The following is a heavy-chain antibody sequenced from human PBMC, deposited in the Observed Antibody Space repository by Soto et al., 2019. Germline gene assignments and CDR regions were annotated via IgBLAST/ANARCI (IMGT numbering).Heavy chain of an antibody. V-gene: IGHV4-31*03. D-gene: IGHD6-13*01. CDR3: ARFAKEENPKVGSWYYFDY. Sequence: SETLSLTCTVSGGSISSGGYFWSWVRQHPGKGLEWIGNIYYSGRTYHNPSLKSRVTISVDTSKNQFSLNLSSVTAADTAVYYCARFAKEENPKVGSWYYFDYWGQGTRVTVSS. CDR1: GGSISSGGYF. J-gene: IGHJ4*02. CDR2: IYYSGRT.